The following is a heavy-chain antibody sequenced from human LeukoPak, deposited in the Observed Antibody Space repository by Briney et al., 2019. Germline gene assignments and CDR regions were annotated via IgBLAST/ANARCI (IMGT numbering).Heavy chain of an antibody. V-gene: IGHV4-38-2*01. J-gene: IGHJ4*02. CDR1: GYSISSGYY. CDR2: VYHSGSR. CDR3: ARHRYWSYDY. Sequence: SETLSLTCAVSGYSISSGYYWGWIRQPPGRGLEWIGIVYHSGSRYYNPSLKSRVTISLDMSNNQFSLRLSSVTAADTAVYYCARHRYWSYDYWGQGTLVTVSS. D-gene: IGHD3-10*01.